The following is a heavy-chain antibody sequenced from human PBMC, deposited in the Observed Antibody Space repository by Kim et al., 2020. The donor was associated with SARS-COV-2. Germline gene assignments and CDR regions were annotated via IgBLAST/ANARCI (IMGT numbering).Heavy chain of an antibody. D-gene: IGHD4-17*01. CDR3: ARTDYGDAFDI. Sequence: TYYNPSLKSRVTISVDTSKNQFSLKLSSVTAADTAVYYCARTDYGDAFDIWGQGTMVTVSS. CDR2: T. J-gene: IGHJ3*02. V-gene: IGHV4-39*07.